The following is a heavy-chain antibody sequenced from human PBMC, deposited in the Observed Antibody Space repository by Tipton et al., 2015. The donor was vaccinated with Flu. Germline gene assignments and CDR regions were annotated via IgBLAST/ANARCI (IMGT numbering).Heavy chain of an antibody. J-gene: IGHJ1*01. D-gene: IGHD3-16*01. V-gene: IGHV4-34*01. CDR2: ANHSGSI. CDR1: VGSFSGYY. Sequence: TLSLTCGVKVGSFSGYYWSWIRQSPGKGLEWIGEANHSGSISYNPSLKSRVTISVDTSKNQFSLILSSVTAADTAVYYCARSRRRYYECIQDWGQGTLV. CDR3: ARSRRRYYECIQD.